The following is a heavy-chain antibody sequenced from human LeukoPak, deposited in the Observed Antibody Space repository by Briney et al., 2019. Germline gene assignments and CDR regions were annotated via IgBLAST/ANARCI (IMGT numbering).Heavy chain of an antibody. Sequence: GGSLRLSCAASGFTFSSYAMSWVRQVPGKGLEWVSVISGSGDNTYYADSVKGRFTISRDNSKNMLYLQMNSLRAEDTAVYYCAKDHPTPGGYSGYDEPGSSDAFDIWGQGTMVTVSS. CDR1: GFTFSSYA. CDR2: ISGSGDNT. V-gene: IGHV3-23*01. CDR3: AKDHPTPGGYSGYDEPGSSDAFDI. D-gene: IGHD5-12*01. J-gene: IGHJ3*02.